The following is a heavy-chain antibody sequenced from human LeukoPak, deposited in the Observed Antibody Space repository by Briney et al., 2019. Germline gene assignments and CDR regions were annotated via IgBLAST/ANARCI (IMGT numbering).Heavy chain of an antibody. J-gene: IGHJ6*03. CDR2: IIPIFGTA. Sequence: GASVKVSCKASGYTFTNYGISWVRQAPGQGLEWMGGIIPIFGTANYAQKFQGRVTITADKSTSTAYKELSSLRSEDTAVYYCASGPRPGGYYYYYMDVWGKGTTVTVSS. V-gene: IGHV1-69*06. CDR1: GYTFTNYG. D-gene: IGHD3/OR15-3a*01. CDR3: ASGPRPGGYYYYYMDV.